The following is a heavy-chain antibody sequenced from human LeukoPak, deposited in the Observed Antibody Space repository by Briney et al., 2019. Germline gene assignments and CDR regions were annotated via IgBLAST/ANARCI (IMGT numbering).Heavy chain of an antibody. CDR3: ARASITYYYYYYMGV. V-gene: IGHV4-30-2*01. CDR2: IYHSGST. CDR1: GGSISSGGYS. Sequence: SETLSLTCAVSGGSISSGGYSWSWIRQPPGKGLEWIGYIYHSGSTYYNPSLKSRVTISVDRSKNQFSLKLSSVTAADTAVYYCARASITYYYYYYMGVWGKGTTVTVSS. J-gene: IGHJ6*03. D-gene: IGHD1-14*01.